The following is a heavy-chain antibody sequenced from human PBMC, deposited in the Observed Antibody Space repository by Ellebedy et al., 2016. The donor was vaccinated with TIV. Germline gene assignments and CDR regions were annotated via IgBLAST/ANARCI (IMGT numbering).Heavy chain of an antibody. D-gene: IGHD4-17*01. Sequence: GESLKISCEASGIIVSDYFMNWVRQAPGKGLEWVSVLYPDAKTNYTDSVNGRFTVSRDNSKNTVYLQMNSLRAEDTAVYYCAKDQGQSGDYGVVLDDWGQGTLVFVSS. J-gene: IGHJ4*02. V-gene: IGHV3-66*01. CDR3: AKDQGQSGDYGVVLDD. CDR1: GIIVSDYF. CDR2: LYPDAKT.